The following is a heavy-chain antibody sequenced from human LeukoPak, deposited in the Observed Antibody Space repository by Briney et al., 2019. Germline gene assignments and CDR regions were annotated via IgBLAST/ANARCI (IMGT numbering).Heavy chain of an antibody. V-gene: IGHV1-18*01. Sequence: ASVKVSCKASGYTFNSYGISWVRQAPGQGLEWMGWISAYNGNTNYAQKLQGRVTMTTDTSTSTAYMELRSLRSDDTAVYYCARFYAYCGGDCYSEYYFDYWGQGTLVTVSS. CDR2: ISAYNGNT. CDR3: ARFYAYCGGDCYSEYYFDY. J-gene: IGHJ4*02. CDR1: GYTFNSYG. D-gene: IGHD2-21*02.